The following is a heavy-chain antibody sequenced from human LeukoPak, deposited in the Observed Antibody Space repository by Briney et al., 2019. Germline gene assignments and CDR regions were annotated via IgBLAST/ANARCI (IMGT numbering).Heavy chain of an antibody. Sequence: SETLSLTCTVSGGSISSYYWSWIRQPPGKGLEWIGYIYYSGSINYNPSLKSRVTISVDTSKNQFSLKLSSVTAADTAVYYCAGYGGNPKIDYWGQGTLVTVSS. V-gene: IGHV4-59*08. D-gene: IGHD4-23*01. CDR2: IYYSGSI. CDR1: GGSISSYY. J-gene: IGHJ4*02. CDR3: AGYGGNPKIDY.